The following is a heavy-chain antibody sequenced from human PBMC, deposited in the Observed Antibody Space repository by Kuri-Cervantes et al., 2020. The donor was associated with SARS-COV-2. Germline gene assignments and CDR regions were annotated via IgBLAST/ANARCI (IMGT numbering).Heavy chain of an antibody. CDR1: GFTFSSYS. D-gene: IGHD5-12*01. V-gene: IGHV3-21*01. Sequence: GESLKISRAASGFTFSSYSMNWVRQAPGKGLEWVSSISSSSSYIYYADSVKGRFTISRDNAKNSLYLQMNSLRDEDTAVYYCARDANYGSRLPRKFDYWGQGTLVTVSS. J-gene: IGHJ4*02. CDR2: ISSSSSYI. CDR3: ARDANYGSRLPRKFDY.